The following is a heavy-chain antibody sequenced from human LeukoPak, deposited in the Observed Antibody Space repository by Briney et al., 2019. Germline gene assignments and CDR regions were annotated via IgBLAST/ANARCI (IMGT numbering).Heavy chain of an antibody. D-gene: IGHD3-22*01. CDR1: GDSISNYY. J-gene: IGHJ6*02. CDR2: INHSGST. CDR3: ARGLSDEYDSSGYYYYYGMDV. Sequence: SETLSLTCTVPGDSISNYYWSWIRQPPGKGLEWIGEINHSGSTNYNPSLKSRVTISVDTSKNQFSLKLSSVTAADTAVYYCARGLSDEYDSSGYYYYYGMDVWGQGTTVTVSS. V-gene: IGHV4-34*01.